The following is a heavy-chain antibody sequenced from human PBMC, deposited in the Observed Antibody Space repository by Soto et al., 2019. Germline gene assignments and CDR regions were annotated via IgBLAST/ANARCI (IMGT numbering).Heavy chain of an antibody. D-gene: IGHD6-25*01. Sequence: XETLSLTCIVSGGSITRSSYFWGWFRQPPGKGLEWIGTIYFTGNAYYTPSLKSRLTMSIDTSKNEFSLRLNSVTAADTAVYYCAGQTFTIAAASYGRSNWFDPWGPGTLVTVSS. J-gene: IGHJ5*02. CDR3: AGQTFTIAAASYGRSNWFDP. CDR1: GGSITRSSYF. V-gene: IGHV4-39*01. CDR2: IYFTGNA.